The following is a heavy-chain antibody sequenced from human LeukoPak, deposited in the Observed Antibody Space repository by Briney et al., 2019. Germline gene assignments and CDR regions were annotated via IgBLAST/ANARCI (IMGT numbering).Heavy chain of an antibody. CDR3: ARWYSSGRDAFDI. CDR1: GGSISSGDYY. J-gene: IGHJ3*02. Sequence: PSQTLSLTCTVSGGSISSGDYYWSWIRQPPGKGLEWIGYIYYSGSTYYNPSLKSRVTISVDTSKNQFSLKLSSVTAADTAVYYCARWYSSGRDAFDIWGQGTMVTVSS. D-gene: IGHD6-19*01. V-gene: IGHV4-30-4*01. CDR2: IYYSGST.